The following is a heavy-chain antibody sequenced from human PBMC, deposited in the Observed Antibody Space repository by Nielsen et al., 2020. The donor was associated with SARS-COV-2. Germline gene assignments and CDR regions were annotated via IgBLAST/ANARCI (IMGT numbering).Heavy chain of an antibody. D-gene: IGHD3-10*01. CDR1: GGSISSGGYS. CDR2: IYHSGST. J-gene: IGHJ4*02. CDR3: ARGVYYGSGTHFDY. Sequence: LRLSCAVSGGSISSGGYSWSWIRQPPGKGLEWIGYIYHSGSTYYNPSLKSRVTISVDRSKNQFSLKLSSVTAADTAVYYCARGVYYGSGTHFDYWGQGTLVTVSS. V-gene: IGHV4-30-2*01.